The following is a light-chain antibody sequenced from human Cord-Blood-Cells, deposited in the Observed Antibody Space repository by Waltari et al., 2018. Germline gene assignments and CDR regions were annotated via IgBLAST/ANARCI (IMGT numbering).Light chain of an antibody. CDR3: CSYAGSYTFVV. Sequence: QSALTQPRSVYGSPGQSVTISCTGTSSDVGGYNYVSWYQQHPGKAPKLMIYDVSKRPSGVPDRFSGSKSGNTASLTISGLQAEDEAEYYCCSYAGSYTFVVFGGGTKLTVL. J-gene: IGLJ2*01. CDR2: DVS. V-gene: IGLV2-11*01. CDR1: SSDVGGYNY.